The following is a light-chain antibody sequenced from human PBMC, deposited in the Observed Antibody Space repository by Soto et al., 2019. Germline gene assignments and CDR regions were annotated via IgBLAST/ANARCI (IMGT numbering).Light chain of an antibody. Sequence: EFVLTQSPGTLSLSPEERATLSCRASQSVTNNYLAWYQQKTGQAPRLLIYGASSRVIGIPDRFSGSGSGTDFTLTISRLEPEDFAMYYCQQYGSLWTFGQGTKVEFK. J-gene: IGKJ1*01. CDR2: GAS. V-gene: IGKV3-20*01. CDR1: QSVTNNY. CDR3: QQYGSLWT.